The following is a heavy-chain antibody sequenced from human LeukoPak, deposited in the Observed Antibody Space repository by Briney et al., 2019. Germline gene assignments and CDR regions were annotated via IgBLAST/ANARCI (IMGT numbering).Heavy chain of an antibody. D-gene: IGHD3-10*01. J-gene: IGHJ6*02. Sequence: GGSLRLSCAASGYSLSNYGMHWVRQAPGKGLEWVAVIWYDGGNKYYGDSVKGRFTISRDTSKNTMYLQMNSPRAEDTAVYYCARDRRYGSGSGSRYYGMDVWGQGTTVTVSS. V-gene: IGHV3-33*01. CDR2: IWYDGGNK. CDR3: ARDRRYGSGSGSRYYGMDV. CDR1: GYSLSNYG.